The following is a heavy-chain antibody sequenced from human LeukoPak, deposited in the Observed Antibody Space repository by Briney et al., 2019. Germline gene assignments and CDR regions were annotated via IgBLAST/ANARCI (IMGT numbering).Heavy chain of an antibody. V-gene: IGHV1-46*01. D-gene: IGHD3-10*01. CDR1: GYTFTSYY. J-gene: IGHJ5*02. CDR3: ARLRGGPFDP. CDR2: INPSGGST. Sequence: ASVKVSCKASGYTFTSYYMHWVRQAPGQGLEWMGIINPSGGSTSYAQKLQGRVTVTTDTSTSTAYMELRSLRSDDTAVYYCARLRGGPFDPWGQGTLVTVSS.